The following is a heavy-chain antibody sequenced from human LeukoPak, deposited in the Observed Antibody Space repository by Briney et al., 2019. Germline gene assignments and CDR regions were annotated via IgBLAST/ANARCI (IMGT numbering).Heavy chain of an antibody. Sequence: SETLSLTCTVSGGSISSYYWSWVRQPPGKGLEWIGYIYYSGSTNYNPSLKSRVTISVDTSKNQFSLKLSSVTAADTAVYYCARVSAAVFFFFDYWGQGTLVTVSS. D-gene: IGHD2-2*01. CDR2: IYYSGST. CDR1: GGSISSYY. V-gene: IGHV4-59*01. CDR3: ARVSAAVFFFFDY. J-gene: IGHJ4*02.